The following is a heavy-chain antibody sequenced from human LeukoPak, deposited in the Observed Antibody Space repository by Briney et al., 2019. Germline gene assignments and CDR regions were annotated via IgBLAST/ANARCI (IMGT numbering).Heavy chain of an antibody. Sequence: ASVKVSCKASGGTFSSYAISWVRQAPGQGLEWMGGIIPIFGTANYAQKFQGRVTITADESTSTAYMELSSLRSEDTAVYYCAGTLVVPAAIPAEYFQHWGQGTLVTVSS. CDR2: IIPIFGTA. J-gene: IGHJ1*01. D-gene: IGHD2-2*02. CDR1: GGTFSSYA. V-gene: IGHV1-69*13. CDR3: AGTLVVPAAIPAEYFQH.